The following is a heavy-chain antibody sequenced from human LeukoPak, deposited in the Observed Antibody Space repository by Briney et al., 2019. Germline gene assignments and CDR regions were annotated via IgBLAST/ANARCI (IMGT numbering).Heavy chain of an antibody. Sequence: GGSLRLSCAASGFTSSSYAMSWVRQAPGKGLEWVSAISGSGGSTYYADSVKGRFTISRDNSKNTLYLQMNSLRAEDTAVYYCAKDRGCSTSCYGEPDDAFDIWGQGTMVTVSS. CDR2: ISGSGGST. V-gene: IGHV3-23*01. D-gene: IGHD2-2*01. J-gene: IGHJ3*02. CDR3: AKDRGCSTSCYGEPDDAFDI. CDR1: GFTSSSYA.